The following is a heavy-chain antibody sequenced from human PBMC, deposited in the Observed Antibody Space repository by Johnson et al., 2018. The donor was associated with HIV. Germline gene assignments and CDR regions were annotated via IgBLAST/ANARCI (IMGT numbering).Heavy chain of an antibody. Sequence: VQLVESGGVLVQPGGSLRLSCAASGFTFSSYAMTWFRQAPGKGLEWVSGTSGGGVTTYYTGSVKGRFTISRDHSRNALYLQMNSLRAEDTALYYCAKASGDGYRGHYDAFDMWGQGTMVTVSS. CDR1: GFTFSSYA. CDR2: TSGGGVTT. D-gene: IGHD3-16*02. V-gene: IGHV3-23*04. J-gene: IGHJ3*02. CDR3: AKASGDGYRGHYDAFDM.